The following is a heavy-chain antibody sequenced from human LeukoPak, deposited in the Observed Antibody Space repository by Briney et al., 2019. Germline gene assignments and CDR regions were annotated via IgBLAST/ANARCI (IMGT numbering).Heavy chain of an antibody. D-gene: IGHD3-10*01. CDR1: GYTFTGYY. J-gene: IGHJ4*02. V-gene: IGHV1-2*06. Sequence: ASVKVSCKASGYTFTGYYMHWVRQAPGQGLKWMGRMNPNSGGTNYAQKFQGRVTMTRDTSISTAYMELSRLRSDDTAVYYCARGSRYYYGSGSYLWGQGTLVTVSS. CDR3: ARGSRYYYGSGSYL. CDR2: MNPNSGGT.